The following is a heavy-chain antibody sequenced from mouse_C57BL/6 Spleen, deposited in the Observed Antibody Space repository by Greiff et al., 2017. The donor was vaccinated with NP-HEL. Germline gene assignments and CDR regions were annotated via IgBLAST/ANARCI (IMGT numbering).Heavy chain of an antibody. V-gene: IGHV1-55*01. CDR1: GYTFTSYW. D-gene: IGHD2-4*01. CDR2: IYPGSGST. Sequence: VQLQQPGAELVKPGASVKMSCKASGYTFTSYWITWVKQRPGQGLEWIGDIYPGSGSTNYNEKFKSKATLTVDTSSSTAYMQLSSLTSEDSAVYYCARGDYDYPWFAYWGQGTLVTVSA. CDR3: ARGDYDYPWFAY. J-gene: IGHJ3*01.